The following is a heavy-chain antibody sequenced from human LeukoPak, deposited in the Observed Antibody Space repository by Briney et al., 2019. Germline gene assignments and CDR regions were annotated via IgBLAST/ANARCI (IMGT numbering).Heavy chain of an antibody. J-gene: IGHJ4*02. CDR3: ARGWGLDS. D-gene: IGHD3-16*01. Sequence: ASVKVSCKGSTYTFIDYGVSWVRQAPGQGLEWMGWISSNNADIKYAEQLQGRVTLTTDTSTGTAYMELRSLGSDDTAVYYCARGWGLDSWGQGTLVTVSS. CDR1: TYTFIDYG. V-gene: IGHV1-18*01. CDR2: ISSNNADI.